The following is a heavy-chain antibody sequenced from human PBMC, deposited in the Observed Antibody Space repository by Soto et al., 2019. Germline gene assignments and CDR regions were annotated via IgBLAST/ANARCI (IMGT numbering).Heavy chain of an antibody. CDR1: GFTFSSYS. CDR2: ISSSSSTI. V-gene: IGHV3-48*02. J-gene: IGHJ5*02. CDR3: AREAAAGYLNWFDP. D-gene: IGHD6-13*01. Sequence: EVQLVESGGGLVQPGGSLRLSCAASGFTFSSYSMNWVRQAPGKGLEWVSYISSSSSTIYYADSVKGRFTISRDNAKNLLYLQMNSLRDEDTAVYYCAREAAAGYLNWFDPWGQGTLVTVSS.